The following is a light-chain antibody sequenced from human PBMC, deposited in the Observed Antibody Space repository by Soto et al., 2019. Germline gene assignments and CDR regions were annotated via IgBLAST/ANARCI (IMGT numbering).Light chain of an antibody. J-gene: IGLJ3*02. CDR3: QSYDSSLSGWV. Sequence: QSVLTQPPSVSGAPGQRVTISCTGSSSNIGAGYDVHWYQQLPGTAPKLLIYGNSNRPSGVPYRFSGSKSGTSASLAITGLQAEDEADYSCQSYDSSLSGWVFGGGTKGTVL. V-gene: IGLV1-40*01. CDR2: GNS. CDR1: SSNIGAGYD.